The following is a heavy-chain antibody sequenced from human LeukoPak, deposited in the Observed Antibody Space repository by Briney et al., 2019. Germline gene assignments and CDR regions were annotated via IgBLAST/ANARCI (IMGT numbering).Heavy chain of an antibody. V-gene: IGHV3-48*03. CDR1: GFTFSSYE. D-gene: IGHD4-17*01. CDR3: ATYGDFFDY. J-gene: IGHJ4*02. Sequence: EGSLRLSCAASGFTFSSYEMNRVRQAPGKGLEWVSYISSSGSTIYYADSVKGRFTISRDNAKNSLYLQMNSLRAEDTAVYYCATYGDFFDYWGQGTLVTVSS. CDR2: ISSSGSTI.